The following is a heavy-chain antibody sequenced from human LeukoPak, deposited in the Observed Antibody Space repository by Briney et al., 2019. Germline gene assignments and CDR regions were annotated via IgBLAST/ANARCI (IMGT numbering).Heavy chain of an antibody. CDR2: ISSSSSTI. CDR1: GFTFSSYS. D-gene: IGHD3-22*01. V-gene: IGHV3-48*04. CDR3: ARDTYYYDMGY. J-gene: IGHJ4*02. Sequence: GGSLRLSCAASGFTFSSYSMNWVRRAPGKGLEWVSYISSSSSTIYYADSVKGRFTISRDNAKNSLYLQMNSLRAEDTAVYYCARDTYYYDMGYWGQGTLVTVSS.